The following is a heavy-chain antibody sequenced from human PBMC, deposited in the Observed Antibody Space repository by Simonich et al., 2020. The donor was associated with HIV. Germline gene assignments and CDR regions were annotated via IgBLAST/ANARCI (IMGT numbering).Heavy chain of an antibody. D-gene: IGHD7-27*01. V-gene: IGHV4-39*01. CDR1: GGSISSSRYY. Sequence: QLQLQESGPGLVKPSETLSLTCTVSGGSISSSRYYWGWIRRPPGKGLEWIGSIYYSGNTYYNPSLKRRLTISVDTSKNQFSLKLSSVTAADTAVYYCARQGGAIGLGYWGQGTLVTVSS. CDR3: ARQGGAIGLGY. CDR2: IYYSGNT. J-gene: IGHJ4*02.